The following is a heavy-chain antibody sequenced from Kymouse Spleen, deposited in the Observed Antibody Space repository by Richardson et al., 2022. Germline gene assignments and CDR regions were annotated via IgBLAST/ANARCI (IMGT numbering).Heavy chain of an antibody. V-gene: IGHV3-21*03. D-gene: IGHD7-27*02. Sequence: EVQLVESGGGLVKPGGSLRLSCAASGFTFSSYSMNWVRQAPGKGLEWVSSISSSSSYIYYADSVKGRFTISRDNAKNSLYLQMNSLRAEDTAVYYCARPSNWDYWYFDLWGRGTLVTVSS. J-gene: IGHJ2*01. CDR3: ARPSNWDYWYFDL. CDR1: GFTFSSYS. CDR2: ISSSSSYI.